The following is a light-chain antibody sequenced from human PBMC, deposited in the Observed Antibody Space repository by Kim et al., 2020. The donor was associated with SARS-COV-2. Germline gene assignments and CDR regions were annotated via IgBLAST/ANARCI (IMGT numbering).Light chain of an antibody. CDR1: TSNIGSNY. CDR3: AAWDDSLNGLV. CDR2: RNN. Sequence: GQTVAFSCSGSTSNIGSNYVWWYQQLPGTAPKLLIYRNNRRPSGVPDRFSGSKSGTSGSLAISGLRPEDEADYYCAAWDDSLNGLVFGGGTKLTVL. J-gene: IGLJ3*02. V-gene: IGLV1-47*01.